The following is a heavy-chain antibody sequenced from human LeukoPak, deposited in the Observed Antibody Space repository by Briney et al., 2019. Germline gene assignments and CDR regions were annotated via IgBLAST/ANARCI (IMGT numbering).Heavy chain of an antibody. CDR1: RYAVITYY. D-gene: IGHD1-20*01. CDR3: ARQSLTRTTPFDY. V-gene: IGHV1-46*01. CDR2: INPSDITT. J-gene: IGHJ4*02. Sequence: ASVTVSCKASRYAVITYYMHWVRQAPGQGLEWVGVINPSDITTSYAQKFLGRVTMTRDTSTSTVYMELSSLRFEDTAVYYCARQSLTRTTPFDYWGQGTLVTVSS.